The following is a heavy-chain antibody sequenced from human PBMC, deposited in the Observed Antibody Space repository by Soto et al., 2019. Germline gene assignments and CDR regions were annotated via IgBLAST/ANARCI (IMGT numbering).Heavy chain of an antibody. CDR2: IWYDGSNK. CDR3: ARIHESYGYM. V-gene: IGHV3-33*01. J-gene: IGHJ4*02. D-gene: IGHD5-18*01. Sequence: QVQLVESGGGVVQPGRSLRLSCAASGFTFSSYGMHWVRQAQGKGLEWVAVIWYDGSNKYYADSVKGRFTISRDNTKNTLYLQMNSLRAEDTAVYYCARIHESYGYMWGQGTLVTVSS. CDR1: GFTFSSYG.